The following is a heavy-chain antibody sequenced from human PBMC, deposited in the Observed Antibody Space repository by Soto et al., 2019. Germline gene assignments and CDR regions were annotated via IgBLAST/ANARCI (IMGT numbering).Heavy chain of an antibody. J-gene: IGHJ3*02. Sequence: QVQLVESGGGVVQPGRSLGLSCAASGFTFSTYGMHWVRQAPGKGLGWVAIITYDGSIKYDADSVKGRFTISRDNSKNTLFQEMNSMRDENTAVYCCAKESPPYCGSDCCRAFYIWGQGTMVTVSS. CDR1: GFTFSTYG. D-gene: IGHD2-21*02. V-gene: IGHV3-30*18. CDR3: AKESPPYCGSDCCRAFYI. CDR2: ITYDGSIK.